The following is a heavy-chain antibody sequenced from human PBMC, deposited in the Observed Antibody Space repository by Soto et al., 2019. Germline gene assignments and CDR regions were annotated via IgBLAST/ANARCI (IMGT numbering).Heavy chain of an antibody. CDR1: GFTFSSYS. V-gene: IGHV3-48*01. Sequence: EVQLVESGGGFIQPGGSLRLSCAASGFTFSSYSINWVRQAPGKGLEWVSHIGISGTPVYYADSVKGRFTISRDNGKNSLYLQMNSLRAEDTALYYCARYRPRVEGHMDVWGKGTTVTVSS. D-gene: IGHD3-16*02. J-gene: IGHJ6*03. CDR3: ARYRPRVEGHMDV. CDR2: IGISGTPV.